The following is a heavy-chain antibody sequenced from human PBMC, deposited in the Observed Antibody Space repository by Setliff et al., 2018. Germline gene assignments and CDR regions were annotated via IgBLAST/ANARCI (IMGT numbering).Heavy chain of an antibody. CDR2: ISYDGSNK. CDR1: GFTFSSYA. V-gene: IGHV3-30-3*01. J-gene: IGHJ3*02. CDR3: ARDPLDYYYDSSGYAFDI. D-gene: IGHD3-22*01. Sequence: LRLSCAASGFTFSSYAMHWVRQAPGKGLEWVAVISYDGSNKYYADSVKGRFTISRDNSKNTLYLQMNSLRAEDTAVYYCARDPLDYYYDSSGYAFDIWGQGTMVTVSS.